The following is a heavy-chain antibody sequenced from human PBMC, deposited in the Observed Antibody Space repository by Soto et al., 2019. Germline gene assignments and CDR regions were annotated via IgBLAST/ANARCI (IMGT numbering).Heavy chain of an antibody. J-gene: IGHJ4*02. V-gene: IGHV2-5*02. D-gene: IGHD1-7*01. CDR3: THRLGLYTWSYVSFDY. Sequence: SVPTRVNATQTLTLTFTFPGFSLTTIGVGVGWLRHPPVKALEWLALIYWDDDKRYNPSLQSRLTITKDTSKNQVVLTVTNMDPVDTATYYCTHRLGLYTWSYVSFDYWGQGTQVTVSS. CDR2: IYWDDDK. CDR1: GFSLTTIGVG.